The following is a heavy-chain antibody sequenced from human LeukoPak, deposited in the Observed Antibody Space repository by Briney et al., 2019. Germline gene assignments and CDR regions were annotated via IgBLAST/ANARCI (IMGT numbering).Heavy chain of an antibody. J-gene: IGHJ4*02. Sequence: ASVKVSCKASGYTFTGYYMHWVRQAPGQGLEWMGWINPNSGGTNCAQKFQGRVTMTRDTSISTAYMELSRLRSDDTAVYYCAKEVLAYCGGDCYSFDYWGQGTLVTVSS. CDR2: INPNSGGT. CDR1: GYTFTGYY. CDR3: AKEVLAYCGGDCYSFDY. V-gene: IGHV1-2*02. D-gene: IGHD2-21*02.